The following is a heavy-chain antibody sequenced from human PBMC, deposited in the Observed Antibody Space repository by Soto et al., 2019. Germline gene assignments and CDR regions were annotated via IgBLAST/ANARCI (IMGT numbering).Heavy chain of an antibody. Sequence: GTLRLSCAASFFTVRRYSMNWVRHAPGKGLEWVSSISSTTNYIYYADSMKGRFTVSRDNAKNSVYLDMNSLSAEDTAVYYCARESEDLTSNFDYWGQGTLVTVSS. J-gene: IGHJ4*02. CDR1: FFTVRRYS. CDR2: ISSTTNYI. CDR3: ARESEDLTSNFDY. V-gene: IGHV3-21*01.